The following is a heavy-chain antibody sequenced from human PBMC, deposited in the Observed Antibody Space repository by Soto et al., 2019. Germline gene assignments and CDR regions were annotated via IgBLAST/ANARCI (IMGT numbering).Heavy chain of an antibody. CDR2: IYYDGTP. Sequence: QLQLQESGPGLVKPSETLSLTCSVSGGSISTYSYNWDWIRQSPGKGLEWIGTIYYDGTPSYNPSLKSQVPISVDTTRNHISLKVKAVTAADTAMYYCARFFGNAFDVWGQGTMVKVSS. D-gene: IGHD3-3*01. CDR3: ARFFGNAFDV. J-gene: IGHJ3*01. V-gene: IGHV4-39*02. CDR1: GGSISTYSYN.